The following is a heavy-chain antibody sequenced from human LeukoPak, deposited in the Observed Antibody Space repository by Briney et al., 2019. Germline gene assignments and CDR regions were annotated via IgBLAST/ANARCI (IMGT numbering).Heavy chain of an antibody. CDR3: ARRGGSGRAFDY. CDR1: GASISGGTYY. D-gene: IGHD1-26*01. CDR2: IYYTGST. J-gene: IGHJ4*02. V-gene: IGHV4-39*01. Sequence: KASETLSLTCSVSGASISGGTYYWGWIRQPPGKGLEWIGSIYYTGSTYDNPSLKSRVTISVDTSKNLFSLKLSSVTAADTAVYYCARRGGSGRAFDYWGQGTLVTVSS.